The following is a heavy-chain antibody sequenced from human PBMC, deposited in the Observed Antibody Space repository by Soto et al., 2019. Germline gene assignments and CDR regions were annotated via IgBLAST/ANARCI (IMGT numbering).Heavy chain of an antibody. J-gene: IGHJ5*02. CDR1: GGTFSSYA. Sequence: GASVKVSCKASGGTFSSYAISWVRQAPGQGLEWMGGIIPIFGTANYAQKFQGRVTITADESTSTAYMELSSLRSEDTAVYYCAGXLGYCSGGSCYPRWFDPWGQGTLVAVSS. V-gene: IGHV1-69*13. D-gene: IGHD2-15*01. CDR2: IIPIFGTA. CDR3: AGXLGYCSGGSCYPRWFDP.